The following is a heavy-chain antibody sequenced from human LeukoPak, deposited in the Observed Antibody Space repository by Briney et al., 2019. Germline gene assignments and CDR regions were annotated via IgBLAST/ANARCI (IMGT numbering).Heavy chain of an antibody. Sequence: PGGSLRLSCAASGFTFGSYWMSWVRQAPGKGLEWVANIKQDGSEKYYVDSVRGRFTISRDNSKNTLYLQMNSLRAEDTAVYYCARGRYFDSGDYWGQGTLVTVSS. V-gene: IGHV3-7*01. CDR2: IKQDGSEK. D-gene: IGHD3-9*01. CDR3: ARGRYFDSGDY. CDR1: GFTFGSYW. J-gene: IGHJ4*02.